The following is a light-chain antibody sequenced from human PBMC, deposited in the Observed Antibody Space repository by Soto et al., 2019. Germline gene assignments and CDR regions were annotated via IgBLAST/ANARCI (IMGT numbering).Light chain of an antibody. CDR3: QQVNSVAPIT. Sequence: DIPMTQSPPTVTASVGDRVTLTCRARQGIRTWLAWYQQKPGKAPKLLIYAASKLQSAVPSRFRGSGSGTDFTLTVSSPQPEYFAMYYSQQVNSVAPITFGQGTRLEIK. V-gene: IGKV1-12*01. CDR1: QGIRTW. J-gene: IGKJ5*01. CDR2: AAS.